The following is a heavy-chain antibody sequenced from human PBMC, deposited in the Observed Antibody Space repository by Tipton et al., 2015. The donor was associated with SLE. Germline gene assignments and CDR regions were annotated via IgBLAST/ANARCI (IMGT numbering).Heavy chain of an antibody. CDR1: GGSISSHY. D-gene: IGHD6-13*01. CDR2: IYYSGST. V-gene: IGHV4-59*04. Sequence: TLSLTCTVSGGSISSHYWSWIRQPPGKGLEWIGSIYYSGSTYYNPSLKSRVTISVDTSKNQFSLKLSSVTAADTAVYYCATFSSSWSEAFDIWGQGTMVTVSS. CDR3: ATFSSSWSEAFDI. J-gene: IGHJ3*02.